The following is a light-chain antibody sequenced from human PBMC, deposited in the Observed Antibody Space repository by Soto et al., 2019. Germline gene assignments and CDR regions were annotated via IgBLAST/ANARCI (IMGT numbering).Light chain of an antibody. CDR2: GAS. V-gene: IGKV3-20*01. J-gene: IGKJ2*01. Sequence: EIGLTQSPGTLSLSPGERATLSCRASQSVISSYLAWDQQKPGQAPRLLIYGASSRATGIPDRFSGSGSGTEFTITISGLEPEEFAVYYCQQYGRSSYTFGQGTKLEIK. CDR3: QQYGRSSYT. CDR1: QSVISSY.